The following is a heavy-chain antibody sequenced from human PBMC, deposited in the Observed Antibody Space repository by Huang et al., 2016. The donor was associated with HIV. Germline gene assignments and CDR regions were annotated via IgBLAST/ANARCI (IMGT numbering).Heavy chain of an antibody. Sequence: EVQLVQSGVEVKKPGESLKISCKGSGFSFTSYWIGWVRQMPGRGLECMGIICPGNANTFYSSAFQGQVTISADKYTRTAYLQWSSLKASDSAIYYCAIHDSNDFTFADWGQGTLVAVSS. D-gene: IGHD5-18*01. V-gene: IGHV5-51*03. CDR3: AIHDSNDFTFAD. J-gene: IGHJ4*02. CDR1: GFSFTSYW. CDR2: ICPGNANT.